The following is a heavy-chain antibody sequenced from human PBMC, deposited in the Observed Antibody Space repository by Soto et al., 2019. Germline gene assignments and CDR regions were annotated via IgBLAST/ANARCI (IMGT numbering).Heavy chain of an antibody. CDR1: GFTFSNYG. CDR2: IGYDGSNK. J-gene: IGHJ4*02. V-gene: IGHV3-33*01. Sequence: QVQLVESGGGVVQPGRSLRLSCAASGFTFSNYGMHWVRQAPGKGLEGVAVIGYDGSNKYYADSVKGRFTISRDNSKNTLYLQMNRLRAEDTAVYYCARDGYCSGGSCYSVPVFDYWGQGTLVTVSS. D-gene: IGHD2-15*01. CDR3: ARDGYCSGGSCYSVPVFDY.